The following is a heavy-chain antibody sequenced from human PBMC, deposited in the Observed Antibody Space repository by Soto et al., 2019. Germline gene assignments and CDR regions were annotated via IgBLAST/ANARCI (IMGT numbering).Heavy chain of an antibody. J-gene: IGHJ1*01. CDR2: IKQDGSAK. CDR1: GFTFSSYW. D-gene: IGHD6-19*01. CDR3: AGGSGWYRHQ. Sequence: EVQLVESGGGLVQPGGSLRLSCAASGFTFSSYWMNWVRQAPGKGLEWVANIKQDGSAKYYVDSVKGRFTLSRDNAKNSRSLPRNRLRRADTAVYYGAGGSGWYRHQGGQGTLVTVSS. V-gene: IGHV3-7*01.